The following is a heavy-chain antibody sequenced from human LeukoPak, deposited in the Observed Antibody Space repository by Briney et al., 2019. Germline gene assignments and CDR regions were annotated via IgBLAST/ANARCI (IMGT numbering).Heavy chain of an antibody. V-gene: IGHV3-23*01. CDR2: ITGGGGST. J-gene: IGHJ4*02. CDR3: AKGNGYSYGRYYFDY. CDR1: GFTFSSYA. Sequence: GGSLKLSCAASGFTFSSYAMTWVRQAPGKELEWVSAITGGGGSTYYADSVKGRFTISRDNSKNTLYLQMNSLRAEDTAVYYCAKGNGYSYGRYYFDYWGQGTLVTVSS. D-gene: IGHD5-18*01.